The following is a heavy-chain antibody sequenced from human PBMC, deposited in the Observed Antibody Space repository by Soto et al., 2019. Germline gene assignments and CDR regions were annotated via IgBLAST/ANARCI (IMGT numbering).Heavy chain of an antibody. CDR3: ARDDVLCDGGRCYGIPLDV. J-gene: IGHJ6*04. D-gene: IGHD2-15*01. V-gene: IGHV3-66*01. CDR2: IQSGGTT. CDR1: GFTVSSKY. Sequence: EVQLVESGGGLVHPGGSLRLSCAASGFTVSSKYMTWVRQAPGKGLEWVSLIQSGGTTYYADSVKGRFTISRDTSENTLHLQMDSLRVEDTAVYYCARDDVLCDGGRCYGIPLDVWAKGTTVTVSS.